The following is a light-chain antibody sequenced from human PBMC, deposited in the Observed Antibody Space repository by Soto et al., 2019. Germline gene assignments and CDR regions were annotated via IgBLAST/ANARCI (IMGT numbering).Light chain of an antibody. CDR3: QQHINWPLT. Sequence: EIVLTQSPATLSLSPGERATLSCRASQTVSSSLAWYQQKPGQAPRLLIYEASNRATGIPARFSGSWSGADVTLTISSLEPEDFALYYCQQHINWPLTFGGGTKVEIK. CDR1: QTVSSS. CDR2: EAS. V-gene: IGKV3-11*01. J-gene: IGKJ4*01.